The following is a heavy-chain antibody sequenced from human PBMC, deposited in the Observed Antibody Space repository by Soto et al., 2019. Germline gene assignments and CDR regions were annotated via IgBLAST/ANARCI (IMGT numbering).Heavy chain of an antibody. CDR1: GFTFSSYG. V-gene: IGHV3-30*18. Sequence: PGGSLRLSCAASGFTFSSYGMHWVRQAPGKGLEWVAVISYDGSNKYYADSVKGRFTISRDNSKNTLYLQMNSLRAEDTAVYYCAKDQESGWTFDYWGQGTLVTVS. CDR3: AKDQESGWTFDY. J-gene: IGHJ4*02. D-gene: IGHD3-10*01. CDR2: ISYDGSNK.